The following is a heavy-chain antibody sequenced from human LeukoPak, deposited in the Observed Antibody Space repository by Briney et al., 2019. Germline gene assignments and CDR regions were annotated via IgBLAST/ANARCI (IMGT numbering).Heavy chain of an antibody. V-gene: IGHV1-18*01. Sequence: ASVKVSCKASGYTFTSYGISWVRQAPGQGLEWMGRISGYSGNTNYAQNVQGRLTMTTDTSTSTAYMELRSLRSDDTAVYYCATLVDPPYYFAYWGQGTLVAVSS. CDR3: ATLVDPPYYFAY. D-gene: IGHD5-24*01. CDR1: GYTFTSYG. J-gene: IGHJ4*02. CDR2: ISGYSGNT.